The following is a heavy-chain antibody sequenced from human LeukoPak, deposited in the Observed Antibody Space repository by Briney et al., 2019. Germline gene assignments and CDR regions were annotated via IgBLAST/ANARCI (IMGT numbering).Heavy chain of an antibody. CDR3: ARRATTERGHSYGLDF. Sequence: GGSLRLSCAASGFTFSSYSMTWARQAPGKGLEWVSSIGSSGSYIYYADSLTGRFTISRDNAKNSLYLQMNSLRAEDTAMYYCARRATTERGHSYGLDFWGQGTLVTVSS. D-gene: IGHD5-18*01. CDR2: IGSSGSYI. CDR1: GFTFSSYS. J-gene: IGHJ4*02. V-gene: IGHV3-21*01.